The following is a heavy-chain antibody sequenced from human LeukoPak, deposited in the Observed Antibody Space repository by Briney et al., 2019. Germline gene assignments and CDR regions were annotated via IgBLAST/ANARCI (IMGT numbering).Heavy chain of an antibody. CDR3: ARGWLAETTVVTPYNY. J-gene: IGHJ4*02. D-gene: IGHD4-23*01. V-gene: IGHV1-69*13. CDR1: GGTFSSYA. Sequence: SVKVSCKASGGTFSSYAISWVRQAPGQGLEWMGGIIPIFGTAHYSQKFQGRVTITADESTSTAYMELSSLRSEDTAVYYCARGWLAETTVVTPYNYWGQGTLVTVSS. CDR2: IIPIFGTA.